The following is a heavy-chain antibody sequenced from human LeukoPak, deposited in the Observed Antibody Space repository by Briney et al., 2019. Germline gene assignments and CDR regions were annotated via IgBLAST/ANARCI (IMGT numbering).Heavy chain of an antibody. D-gene: IGHD2-2*01. CDR3: ARRRYCSSTSCYRGAFDI. CDR1: GGSISSYY. J-gene: IGHJ3*02. CDR2: IYYSGST. V-gene: IGHV4-59*01. Sequence: SETLSLTCTVSGGSISSYYWSWIRQPPGKGLEWIGYIYYSGSTNYNPSLKSRVTISVDTSKNQFSLKLSSVTAADTAVYYCARRRYCSSTSCYRGAFDIWGQGTMVTVSS.